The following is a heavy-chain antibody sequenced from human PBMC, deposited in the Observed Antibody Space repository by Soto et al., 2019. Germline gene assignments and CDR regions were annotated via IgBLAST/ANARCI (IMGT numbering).Heavy chain of an antibody. V-gene: IGHV1-69*01. CDR1: GGTFSSYA. CDR3: ARKAQEETIFGVVKFGFDWFDP. CDR2: IIPIFGTA. J-gene: IGHJ5*02. Sequence: QVQLVQSGAEVQKPGSSVKVSCKASGGTFSSYAISWVRQAPGQGLEWMGGIIPIFGTANYAQKFQGRVTITADESTSTAYMELSSLRSEDTAVYYCARKAQEETIFGVVKFGFDWFDPWGQGTLVTVSS. D-gene: IGHD3-3*01.